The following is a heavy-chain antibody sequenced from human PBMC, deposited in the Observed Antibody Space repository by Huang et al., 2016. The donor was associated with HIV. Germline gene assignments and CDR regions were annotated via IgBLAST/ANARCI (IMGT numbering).Heavy chain of an antibody. J-gene: IGHJ6*02. D-gene: IGHD6-6*01. CDR3: ARGRTRSSLYDSYYGLDV. V-gene: IGHV1-69*01. Sequence: QVQLVQSGAEVKKPGSSVKVSCKASGGTFSTYAISWVRQSHGQGLEWMGGIIPICGTANYAQKFQGTVTITADECTSTAYMELSSLRSEDTALYYCARGRTRSSLYDSYYGLDVWGQGTTVTVSS. CDR2: IIPICGTA. CDR1: GGTFSTYA.